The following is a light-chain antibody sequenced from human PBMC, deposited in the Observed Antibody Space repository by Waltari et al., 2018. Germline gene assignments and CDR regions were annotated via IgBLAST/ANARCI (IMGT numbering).Light chain of an antibody. CDR3: QQRSNWPPAT. CDR2: WAS. V-gene: IGKV4-1*01. CDR1: QNLLYNSDNKNY. J-gene: IGKJ1*01. Sequence: DIVMTQSPDSLAVSLGERVTINCRSSQNLLYNSDNKNYLAWFQQKPGQPPKLLIYWASTRESGVPDRFSGSGSGTEFTLTISSLEPEDFAVYYCQQRSNWPPATFGQGTKVEIK.